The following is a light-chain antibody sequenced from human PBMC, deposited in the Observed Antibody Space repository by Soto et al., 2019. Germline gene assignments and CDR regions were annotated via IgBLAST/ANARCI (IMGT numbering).Light chain of an antibody. J-gene: IGKJ1*01. CDR2: GAS. Sequence: DIQMTQSPSSLSASVGDRVTITCRASQSISSYLNWYQQKPGKAPKLLIYGASSLQSGVPSRFSGSGSGTEFTLTISSLQPEDFATYYCQQATSFPRTFGQGTKVDNK. CDR3: QQATSFPRT. CDR1: QSISSY. V-gene: IGKV1-39*01.